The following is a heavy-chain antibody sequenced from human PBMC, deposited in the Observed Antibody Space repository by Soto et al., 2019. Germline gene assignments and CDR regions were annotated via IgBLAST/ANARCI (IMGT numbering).Heavy chain of an antibody. CDR3: ARTYYYDSSGYLQGGYFDY. V-gene: IGHV1-18*01. D-gene: IGHD3-22*01. Sequence: QVQLVQSGAEVKKPGASVKVSCKASGYTFTSYGISWVRQAPGQGLEWMGWISAYNGNTNDAKKLQGRVTMTTDTSTSTAYMELRSLRSDDTAVYYCARTYYYDSSGYLQGGYFDYWGQGTLVTVSS. J-gene: IGHJ4*02. CDR2: ISAYNGNT. CDR1: GYTFTSYG.